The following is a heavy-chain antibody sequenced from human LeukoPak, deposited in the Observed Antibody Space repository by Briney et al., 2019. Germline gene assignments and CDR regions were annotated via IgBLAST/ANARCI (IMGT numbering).Heavy chain of an antibody. V-gene: IGHV1-2*02. CDR3: ARAVVISQRGAFDI. D-gene: IGHD3-22*01. Sequence: ASVKVSCKASGYSFTGYYIHWVRQAPGQGLEWMGWINPNSGGTNCAQKFQGTVTMTRDTSITTAYMELSRLTSDDTAVYYCARAVVISQRGAFDIWGQGTVVTVSS. J-gene: IGHJ3*02. CDR1: GYSFTGYY. CDR2: INPNSGGT.